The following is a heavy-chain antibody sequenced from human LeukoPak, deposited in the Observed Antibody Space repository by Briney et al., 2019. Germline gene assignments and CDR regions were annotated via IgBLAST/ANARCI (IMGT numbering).Heavy chain of an antibody. CDR3: ARDRVTILGLDYYYGMDV. Sequence: GGSLRLSCAASGFTVSSNYMSRVRQAPGKGLEWVSVIYSGGSTYYADSVKGRFTISRDNSKNTLYLQMNSLRAEDTAVYYCARDRVTILGLDYYYGMDVWGQGTTVTVSS. V-gene: IGHV3-53*01. J-gene: IGHJ6*02. CDR2: IYSGGST. CDR1: GFTVSSNY. D-gene: IGHD3-3*01.